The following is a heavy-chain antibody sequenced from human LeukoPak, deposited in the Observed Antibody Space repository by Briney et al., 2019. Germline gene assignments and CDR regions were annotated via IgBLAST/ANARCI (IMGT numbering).Heavy chain of an antibody. D-gene: IGHD1-1*01. CDR3: ARLSGTTSRTYFDY. Sequence: PSQTLSLTCAVSGGSISSGGYSWSWIRQPPGKGLEWIGYIYHSGSTYYNPSLKSRVTISVDRSKNQFSLKLSSVTAADTAVYYCARLSGTTSRTYFDYWGQGTLVTVSS. J-gene: IGHJ4*02. V-gene: IGHV4-30-2*01. CDR1: GGSISSGGYS. CDR2: IYHSGST.